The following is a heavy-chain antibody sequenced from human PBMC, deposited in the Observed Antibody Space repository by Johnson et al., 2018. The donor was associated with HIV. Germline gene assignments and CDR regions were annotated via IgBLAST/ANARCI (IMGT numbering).Heavy chain of an antibody. CDR3: ARWGNLGVFDI. Sequence: VQLVESGGGLIHPGGSLRLSCVASGFTFKTDWMTWVRQAPGKGLEWVANIKEDGSEKYYVDSVKGRFTISRDDTKNSLYLQMNSLRAEDTAVYYCARWGNLGVFDIWGQGTMVIVSS. CDR2: IKEDGSEK. J-gene: IGHJ3*02. CDR1: GFTFKTDW. D-gene: IGHD4-23*01. V-gene: IGHV3-7*01.